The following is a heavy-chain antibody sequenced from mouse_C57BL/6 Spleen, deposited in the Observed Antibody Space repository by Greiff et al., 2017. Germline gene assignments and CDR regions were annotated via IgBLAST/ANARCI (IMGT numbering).Heavy chain of an antibody. CDR3: ANDYDPTWFAY. CDR2: IYPGDGDT. J-gene: IGHJ3*01. CDR1: GYAFSSSW. V-gene: IGHV1-82*01. Sequence: SGPELVKPGASVKISCKASGYAFSSSWMNWVKQRPGKGLEWIGRIYPGDGDTNYNGKFKGKATLTADKSSSTAYMQLSSLTSEDSAVYFCANDYDPTWFAYWGQGTLVTVSA. D-gene: IGHD2-4*01.